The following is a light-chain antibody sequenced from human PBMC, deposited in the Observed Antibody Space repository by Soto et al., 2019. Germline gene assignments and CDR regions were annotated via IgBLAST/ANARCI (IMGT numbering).Light chain of an antibody. CDR1: QSISSY. V-gene: IGKV1-39*01. Sequence: IQMTQSPSSLSASVGDRVTITCRASQSISSYLNWYQQKPGKAPKLLIYAASSLQSGVPSRFSGSGSGTDFTLTISSLQPEDFATYYCQKSYSTPRTFGQGTKVDIK. CDR3: QKSYSTPRT. CDR2: AAS. J-gene: IGKJ1*01.